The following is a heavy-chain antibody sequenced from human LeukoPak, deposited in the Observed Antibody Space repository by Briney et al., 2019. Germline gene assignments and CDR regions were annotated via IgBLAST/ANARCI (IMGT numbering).Heavy chain of an antibody. J-gene: IGHJ4*02. V-gene: IGHV3-30*04. Sequence: PGRSLRLSCAASGFTFSSYAMHWVRQAPGKGLEWVAVISYDGSNKYYADSVKGRFTISRDNSKNTLYLQMNSLRAEDTAVYYCAKEGEYSTGYYYFDCWGQGTLVTVSS. D-gene: IGHD2-8*02. CDR3: AKEGEYSTGYYYFDC. CDR1: GFTFSSYA. CDR2: ISYDGSNK.